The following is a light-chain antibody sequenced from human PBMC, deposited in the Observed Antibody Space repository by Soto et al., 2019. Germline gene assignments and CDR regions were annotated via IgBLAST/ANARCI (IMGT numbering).Light chain of an antibody. CDR1: QSINNW. CDR3: QQYNSYWTWT. V-gene: IGKV1-5*03. J-gene: IGKJ1*01. Sequence: DIQMTQSPSTLSASVGDRVTITCRASQSINNWLAWYQQRPGKAPKLLIYKASSLGSGVPSRFSGSGSGTEFTLTISSLQPDDFATYYCQQYNSYWTWTFGQGTKVEVK. CDR2: KAS.